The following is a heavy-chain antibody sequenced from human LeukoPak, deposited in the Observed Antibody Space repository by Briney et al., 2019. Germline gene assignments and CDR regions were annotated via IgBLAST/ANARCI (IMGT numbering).Heavy chain of an antibody. CDR2: INHSGST. V-gene: IGHV4-34*01. CDR1: GGSFSGYY. D-gene: IGHD3-22*01. Sequence: NAPETLSLTCAVYGGSFSGYYWSWIRQPPGKGLEWIGEINHSGSTNYNPSLKSRVTISVDTSKNQFSLKLSSVTAADTAVYYCGGYDSSGYLPPGFDYWGQGTLVTVSS. CDR3: GGYDSSGYLPPGFDY. J-gene: IGHJ4*02.